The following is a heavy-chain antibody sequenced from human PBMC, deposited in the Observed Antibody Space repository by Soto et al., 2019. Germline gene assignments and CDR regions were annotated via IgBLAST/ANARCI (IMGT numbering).Heavy chain of an antibody. Sequence: QMQLVESGGGVVQPGRSLRLSCAASGFTFRSYGIHWVRQAPGKGLGWVALIWFDGSKKYYVDSVKGRFAVSRDNSKNTPYLQMNSLRVEDTAVYYCARDRLVPYGYGMDVWGQGTTVTVSS. CDR3: ARDRLVPYGYGMDV. CDR1: GFTFRSYG. V-gene: IGHV3-33*01. D-gene: IGHD2-2*01. CDR2: IWFDGSKK. J-gene: IGHJ6*02.